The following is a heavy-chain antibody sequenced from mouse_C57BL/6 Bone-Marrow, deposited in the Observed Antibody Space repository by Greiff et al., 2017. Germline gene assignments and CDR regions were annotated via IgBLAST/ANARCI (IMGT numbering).Heavy chain of an antibody. CDR3: ASPRGFAD. CDR2: ISTYYGDA. V-gene: IGHV1-67*01. CDR1: GYTFTDYA. Sequence: QVQLQQSGPELVRPGVSVKISCKGSGYTFTDYAMHWVKQSHAKSLEWIGVISTYYGDASYNQKFKAKATMTVDKSSSTAYMELARLTSEDSAVYYGASPRGFADWGQGTLVTVSA. J-gene: IGHJ3*01.